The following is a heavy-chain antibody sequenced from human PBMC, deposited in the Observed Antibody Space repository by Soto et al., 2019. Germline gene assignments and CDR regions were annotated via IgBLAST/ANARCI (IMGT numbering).Heavy chain of an antibody. CDR1: GGSISSGGYS. J-gene: IGHJ5*02. Sequence: QLQLQESGSGLVKPSQTLSLTCAVSGGSISSGGYSWSWIRQPPGKGLEWIGYIYHSGSTYCNPSLKSRVTISVDRSKNQFSLKLSSVTAADTAVYYCARGPVVSLRTVTARWFDPWGQGTLVTVSS. CDR2: IYHSGST. CDR3: ARGPVVSLRTVTARWFDP. V-gene: IGHV4-30-2*01. D-gene: IGHD4-17*01.